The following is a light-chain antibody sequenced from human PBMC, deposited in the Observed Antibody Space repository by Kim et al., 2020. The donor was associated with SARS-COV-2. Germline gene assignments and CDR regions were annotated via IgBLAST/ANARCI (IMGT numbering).Light chain of an antibody. Sequence: GQSITISCTGTSSDVGSDNLVSWYQQHPGKAPKLMIYEVSKRPSGVSNRFSGSKSGNTASLTISGLQAEDEADYYCCSYAGSSAVVFGGGTQLTVL. CDR2: EVS. V-gene: IGLV2-23*02. J-gene: IGLJ2*01. CDR3: CSYAGSSAVV. CDR1: SSDVGSDNL.